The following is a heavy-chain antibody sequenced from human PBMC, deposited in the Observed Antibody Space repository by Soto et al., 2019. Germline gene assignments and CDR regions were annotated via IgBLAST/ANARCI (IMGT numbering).Heavy chain of an antibody. V-gene: IGHV3-23*01. CDR3: AKALYDLGDRRGFDY. D-gene: IGHD3-3*01. Sequence: GGSLRLSCAASGFTFSSYAMSWVRQAPGKGLEWVSAISGSGGSTYYADSVKGRFTISRDNSKNTLYLQMNSLRAEDTAVYYCAKALYDLGDRRGFDYWGQGTLVTVSS. J-gene: IGHJ4*02. CDR2: ISGSGGST. CDR1: GFTFSSYA.